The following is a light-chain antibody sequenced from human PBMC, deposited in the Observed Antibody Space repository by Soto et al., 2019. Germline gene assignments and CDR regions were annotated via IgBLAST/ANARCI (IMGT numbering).Light chain of an antibody. Sequence: QSALTQPRSVSGSPGQSVTISCTGTSSDVGNYHYVFWYQQYPGKAPKLIIYDVSQRPSGVPDRFSGSKSGNTASLTISGLQADDEAEYYCCSYAGRYTWVFGGGTKRTVL. CDR3: CSYAGRYTWV. J-gene: IGLJ3*02. V-gene: IGLV2-11*01. CDR1: SSDVGNYHY. CDR2: DVS.